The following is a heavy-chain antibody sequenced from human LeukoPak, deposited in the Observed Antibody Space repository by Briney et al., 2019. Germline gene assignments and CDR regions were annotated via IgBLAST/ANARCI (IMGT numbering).Heavy chain of an antibody. D-gene: IGHD3-10*01. CDR1: GFTFSIYW. CDR3: ARPTHYYASGSYGGFDP. Sequence: GESLKISCQASGFTFSIYWIGWVRQMPGKGLEWIGIIYPGDSAPRYSPSFQGQVTISVDKTINTAYLQWTSLKASDTAMYYCARPTHYYASGSYGGFDPWGRGTLVTVSS. J-gene: IGHJ5*02. V-gene: IGHV5-51*01. CDR2: IYPGDSAP.